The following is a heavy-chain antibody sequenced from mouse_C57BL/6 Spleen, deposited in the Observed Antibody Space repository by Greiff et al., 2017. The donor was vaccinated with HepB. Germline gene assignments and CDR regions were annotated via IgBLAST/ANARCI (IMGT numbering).Heavy chain of an antibody. J-gene: IGHJ1*03. CDR1: GYAFSSYW. D-gene: IGHD1-1*01. CDR2: IYPGDGDT. Sequence: VQLQQSGAELVKPGASVKISCKASGYAFSSYWMNWVKQRPGKGLEWIGQIYPGDGDTNYNGKFKGKATLTADKSSSTAYMQLSSLTSEDSAVYFCARGGYYGSTDGYFDVWGTGTTVTVSS. V-gene: IGHV1-80*01. CDR3: ARGGYYGSTDGYFDV.